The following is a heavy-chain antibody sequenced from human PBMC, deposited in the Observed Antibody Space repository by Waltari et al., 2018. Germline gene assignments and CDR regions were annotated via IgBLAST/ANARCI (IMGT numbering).Heavy chain of an antibody. D-gene: IGHD2-21*01. J-gene: IGHJ4*02. CDR3: ARDHCAYCGGVGIDR. Sequence: EVQLVESGGGVVQPGGSLRLSCEASGFSFSTYWMLWVRQVPGKGLEWVSRVKFDGSDTDYADSVKGRFTGSRDNAKNTLYLEMNSLRGEDTAVYYCARDHCAYCGGVGIDRWGQGTLVTVSP. CDR2: VKFDGSDT. V-gene: IGHV3-74*01. CDR1: GFSFSTYW.